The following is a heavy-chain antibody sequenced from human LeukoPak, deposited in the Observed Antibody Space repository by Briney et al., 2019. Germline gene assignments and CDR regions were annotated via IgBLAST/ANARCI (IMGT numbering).Heavy chain of an antibody. CDR1: GYTFTSYD. V-gene: IGHV1-8*03. D-gene: IGHD5-12*01. J-gene: IGHJ4*02. CDR3: ARVSVHIGTTNLNLYFDY. CDR2: MNPNSGNT. Sequence: ASVKVSCKASGYTFTSYDINWVRQATGQGLEWMGWMNPNSGNTGYAQKFQGRVTITRNTSISTAYMELSSLRSEDTAVYYCARVSVHIGTTNLNLYFDYWGQGTLVTVSS.